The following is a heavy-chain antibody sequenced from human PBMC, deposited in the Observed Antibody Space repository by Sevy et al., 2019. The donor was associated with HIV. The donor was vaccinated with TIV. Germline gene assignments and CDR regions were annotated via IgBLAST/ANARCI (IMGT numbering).Heavy chain of an antibody. CDR3: AKGRTGET. J-gene: IGHJ4*02. V-gene: IGHV3-23*01. CDR2: ISSSDDNT. Sequence: GGSLRLSCAASGFTFSTYAMSWVRQASGKGLGWVSAISSSDDNTYYADSVKGRFTISRDNSRNTLCLQMNSLRAEDTAVYYCAKGRTGETWGQGTRVTVSS. D-gene: IGHD7-27*01. CDR1: GFTFSTYA.